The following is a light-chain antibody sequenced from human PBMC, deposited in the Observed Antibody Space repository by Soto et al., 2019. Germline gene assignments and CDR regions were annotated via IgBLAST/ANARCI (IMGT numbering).Light chain of an antibody. CDR2: AAS. CDR1: QSISSY. Sequence: DIQMTQSPSSLSASVGDRVTITCRASQSISSYLNWYQQKPGKAPKLLIYAASSLQSGVPSRFSGSGSGTDFTLTISSLQPEDFATYYCQQSYSTPITFGQGRRLENK. J-gene: IGKJ5*01. CDR3: QQSYSTPIT. V-gene: IGKV1-39*01.